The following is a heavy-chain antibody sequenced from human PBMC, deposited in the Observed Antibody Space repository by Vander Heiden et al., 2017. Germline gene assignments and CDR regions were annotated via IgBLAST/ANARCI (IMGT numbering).Heavy chain of an antibody. CDR3: ARGPPYYDFWSGYLNLMNYYYGMDV. J-gene: IGHJ6*02. V-gene: IGHV3-21*01. D-gene: IGHD3-3*01. Sequence: GKGLEWVSSISSSSSYIYYADSVKGRFTISRDNAKNSLYLQMNSLRAEDTAVYYCARGPPYYDFWSGYLNLMNYYYGMDVWGQGTTVTVSS. CDR2: ISSSSSYI.